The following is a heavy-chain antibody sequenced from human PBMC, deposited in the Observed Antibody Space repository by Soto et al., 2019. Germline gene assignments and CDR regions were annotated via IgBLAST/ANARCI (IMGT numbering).Heavy chain of an antibody. V-gene: IGHV1-69*13. D-gene: IGHD3-16*01. CDR2: IIPIFGTA. CDR1: GGTFSSYA. Sequence: ASVKVSCKASGGTFSSYAISWVRQASGQGLEWMGGIIPIFGTANYAQKFQGRVTITADESTSTAYMELSSLRSEDTAVYYCARVEALYPISQFSSINWFDPWGQGTLVTVSS. CDR3: ARVEALYPISQFSSINWFDP. J-gene: IGHJ5*02.